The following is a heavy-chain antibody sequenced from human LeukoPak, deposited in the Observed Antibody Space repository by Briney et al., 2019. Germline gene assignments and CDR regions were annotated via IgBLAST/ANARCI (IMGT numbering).Heavy chain of an antibody. CDR1: GFIFSDYT. Sequence: GGSLRLSCAASGFIFSDYTMRWVRQAPGKGLEWVSSVSPSGDSTYYADFVKGRFTISRDNPKNTLYLQLNRLRAEDTAVYYCARVAATSYFDHWGQGTLVTVSS. V-gene: IGHV3-23*01. CDR3: ARVAATSYFDH. CDR2: VSPSGDST. D-gene: IGHD2-15*01. J-gene: IGHJ4*02.